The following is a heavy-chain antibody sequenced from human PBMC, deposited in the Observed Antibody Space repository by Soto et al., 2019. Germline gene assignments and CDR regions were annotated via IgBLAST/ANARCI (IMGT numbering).Heavy chain of an antibody. D-gene: IGHD3-10*01. CDR2: INAGNGNT. J-gene: IGHJ5*02. Sequence: ASVKVSCKASGYTFTSYAMHWVRQAPGQRLEWMGWINAGNGNTKYSQKFQGRVTITRDTSASTAYMELSSLRSEDTAVYYCARSYGSGSYRHNWFDPWGQGTLVNVSS. CDR3: ARSYGSGSYRHNWFDP. CDR1: GYTFTSYA. V-gene: IGHV1-3*01.